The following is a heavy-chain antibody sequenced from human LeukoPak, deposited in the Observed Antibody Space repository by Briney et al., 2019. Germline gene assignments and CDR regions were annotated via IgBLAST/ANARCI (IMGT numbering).Heavy chain of an antibody. J-gene: IGHJ4*02. D-gene: IGHD2/OR15-2a*01. V-gene: IGHV2-70*11. CDR2: IDWDDDK. CDR3: ARILYRGNRRGIDY. CDR1: GFSLSTSGMC. Sequence: EPGPTLVNPTQTLTLTCTFSGFSLSTSGMCVSWIRQPPGKALEWLARIDWDDDKYYSTSLKTRLTISKDTSKNQVVLTMTNMDPVDTATYYCARILYRGNRRGIDYWGQGTLVTVSS.